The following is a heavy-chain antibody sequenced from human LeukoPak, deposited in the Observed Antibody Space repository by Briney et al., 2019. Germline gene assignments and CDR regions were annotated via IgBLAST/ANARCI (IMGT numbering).Heavy chain of an antibody. J-gene: IGHJ4*02. V-gene: IGHV3-7*01. D-gene: IGHD2/OR15-2a*01. CDR3: ARVVYFYLYYFDH. Sequence: PGGSLRLSCAASGFTFSSYWMSWVRQAPGKGLEWVANIKQDGSEKYYVDSVKGRFTISRDNAKNSLYLQMNSLRAEDPAVYYCARVVYFYLYYFDHWGQGTLVTVSS. CDR1: GFTFSSYW. CDR2: IKQDGSEK.